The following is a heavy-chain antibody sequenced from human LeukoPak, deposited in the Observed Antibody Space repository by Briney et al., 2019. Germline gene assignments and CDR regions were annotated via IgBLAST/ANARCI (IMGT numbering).Heavy chain of an antibody. CDR3: AGGSDVEPRNGFDI. CDR2: ISSNGGMT. V-gene: IGHV3-23*01. J-gene: IGHJ3*02. D-gene: IGHD1-1*01. Sequence: GGSLRLSCAASAFSFSTCAMHWVRQPPGQGLEWVSTISSNGGMTFYSHSVKGRFSISRDNSKSILYLQMSSLRGEDTAVYYCAGGSDVEPRNGFDIWGQGTMATVSS. CDR1: AFSFSTCA.